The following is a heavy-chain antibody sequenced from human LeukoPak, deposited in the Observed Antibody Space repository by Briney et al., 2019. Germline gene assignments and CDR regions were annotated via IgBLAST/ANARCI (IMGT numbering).Heavy chain of an antibody. CDR1: GGTFSSYA. CDR3: ASRGGDYYGSGSPYYYYYGMDV. D-gene: IGHD3-10*01. CDR2: IIPILGIA. J-gene: IGHJ6*02. Sequence: ASVKVSCKASGGTFSSYAISWVRQAPGQGLEWMGRIIPILGIANYAQKFQGRVTITADKSTSTAYMELSSLRSEDRAVYYCASRGGDYYGSGSPYYYYYGMDVWGQGTTVTVSS. V-gene: IGHV1-69*04.